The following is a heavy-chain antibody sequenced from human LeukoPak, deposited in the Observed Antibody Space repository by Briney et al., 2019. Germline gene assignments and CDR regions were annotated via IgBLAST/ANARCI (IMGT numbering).Heavy chain of an antibody. V-gene: IGHV1-69*13. CDR1: GGTFSSYA. CDR2: IIPIFGTA. J-gene: IGHJ4*02. CDR3: ARGAPDYYDSSGYSFDY. D-gene: IGHD3-22*01. Sequence: SVKVSCKASGGTFSSYAISWVRQAPGQGLEWMGGIIPIFGTANYAQKFQGRVAITADESTSTAYMELSSLRSEDTAVYYCARGAPDYYDSSGYSFDYWGQGTLVTVSS.